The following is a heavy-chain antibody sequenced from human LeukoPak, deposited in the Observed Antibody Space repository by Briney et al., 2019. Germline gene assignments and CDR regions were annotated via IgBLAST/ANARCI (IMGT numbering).Heavy chain of an antibody. V-gene: IGHV3-23*01. D-gene: IGHD3-3*01. CDR2: TSGSGGST. CDR1: GFTVSDGA. Sequence: GRSLRLSCVASGFTVSDGAMGWVRQAPGKGLGWVSSTSGSGGSTYYADSVERPPPTPRGNGKPTLLLRVNSLTAQDMARYCIKEGQRYHFRRFAYWGEGTLVALSS. CDR3: KEGQRYHFRRFAY. J-gene: IGHJ4*02.